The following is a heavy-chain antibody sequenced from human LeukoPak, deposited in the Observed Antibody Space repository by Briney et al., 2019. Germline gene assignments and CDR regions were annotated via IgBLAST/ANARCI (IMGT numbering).Heavy chain of an antibody. J-gene: IGHJ2*01. V-gene: IGHV3-30*02. CDR2: IRYDGSNK. CDR3: ARWPSGGVTIFGVVGDWYFDL. D-gene: IGHD3-3*01. Sequence: GGSLRLSCAACGFTFSSYGMHWVRQAPGKGLEWVAFIRYDGSNKYYADSVKGRFTISRDNSKNTLYLQMNSLRAEDTAVYYCARWPSGGVTIFGVVGDWYFDLWGRGTLVTVSS. CDR1: GFTFSSYG.